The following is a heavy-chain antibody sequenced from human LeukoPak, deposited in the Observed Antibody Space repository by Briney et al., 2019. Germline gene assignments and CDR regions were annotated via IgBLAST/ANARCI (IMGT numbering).Heavy chain of an antibody. J-gene: IGHJ4*02. CDR3: ARDGAYSGYEYDY. CDR2: VSTSGSP. D-gene: IGHD5-12*01. Sequence: SQTLSLTCTVSGGSIRSGSYYWSWIRQPGGEGLEWIVHVSTSGSPNVNPSLHSRVTISVATSKNQFSLKLNSVTAADTAVYYCARDGAYSGYEYDYWGQGTLVTVSS. CDR1: GGSIRSGSYY. V-gene: IGHV4-61*09.